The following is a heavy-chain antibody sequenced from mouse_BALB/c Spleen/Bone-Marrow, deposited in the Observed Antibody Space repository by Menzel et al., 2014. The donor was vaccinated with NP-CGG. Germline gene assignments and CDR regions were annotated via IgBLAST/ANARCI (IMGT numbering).Heavy chain of an antibody. J-gene: IGHJ4*01. CDR3: ARRGISTAEGVGAMDY. V-gene: IGHV5-6-2*01. CDR1: GFTFTSYY. D-gene: IGHD1-2*01. Sequence: EVKLVESGGGLVKLGGSLKLSCAASGFTFTSYYMSWVRQTPGKRLELVAAINSNGDNTYYPDTMKGRFTISRDNAKNTLYLQMSSLKSEDTALFYCARRGISTAEGVGAMDYWGQGTSVTVSS. CDR2: INSNGDNT.